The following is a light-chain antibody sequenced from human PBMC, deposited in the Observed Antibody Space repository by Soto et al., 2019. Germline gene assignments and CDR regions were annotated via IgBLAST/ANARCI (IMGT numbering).Light chain of an antibody. CDR1: SSDVGGYNY. V-gene: IGLV2-11*01. J-gene: IGLJ2*01. CDR2: DVS. Sequence: QSALTQPRSVSGSPGQSVTISCTGTSSDVGGYNYVSWFQQHPGKAPQLMIYDVSERPSGVPDRFSGSKSGNTASLTISGLQAEDEADYYCCSKAGNYEIFGEGTKLTVL. CDR3: CSKAGNYEI.